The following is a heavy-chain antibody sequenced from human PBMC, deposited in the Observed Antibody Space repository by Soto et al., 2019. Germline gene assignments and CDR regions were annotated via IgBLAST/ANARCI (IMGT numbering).Heavy chain of an antibody. CDR2: INHSGST. Sequence: QVQLQQWGAGLLKPSETLSLTCAVYGGSFSGYYWSWIRQPPGKGLEWIGEINHSGSTNYNPSLKSRVTISVDTSKNQFSLKLSSVTAADTAVDYCARGRNDFWSGYRNYFDYWGQGTLVTVSS. D-gene: IGHD3-3*01. V-gene: IGHV4-34*01. CDR1: GGSFSGYY. CDR3: ARGRNDFWSGYRNYFDY. J-gene: IGHJ4*02.